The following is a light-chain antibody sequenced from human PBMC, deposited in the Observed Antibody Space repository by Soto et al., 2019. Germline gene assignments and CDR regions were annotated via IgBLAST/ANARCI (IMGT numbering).Light chain of an antibody. CDR1: QSVSNN. J-gene: IGKJ1*01. CDR3: QQYNNWWT. Sequence: EIVMTQSPATLSVSPGERPTLSCRASQSVSNNFAWYQKKPGQAPRLLIYGASTRATGIPARFSGSGSGTEFTLTISSLQSEDFAFYYCQQYNNWWTFGQGTRVDIK. V-gene: IGKV3-15*01. CDR2: GAS.